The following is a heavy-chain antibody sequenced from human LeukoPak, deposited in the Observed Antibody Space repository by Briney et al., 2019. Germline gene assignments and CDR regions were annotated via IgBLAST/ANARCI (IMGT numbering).Heavy chain of an antibody. Sequence: SETLSLTCAVSGGSISSGGYSWSWIRQPPGKGLEWIGYISHSGSTYYNPSLKSRVTISVDRSKNQFSLKLSSVTAADTAMYYCARGGYSCYDPVDYWGQGTLVTVSS. CDR3: ARGGYSCYDPVDY. CDR2: ISHSGST. CDR1: GGSISSGGYS. J-gene: IGHJ4*02. D-gene: IGHD5-12*01. V-gene: IGHV4-30-2*01.